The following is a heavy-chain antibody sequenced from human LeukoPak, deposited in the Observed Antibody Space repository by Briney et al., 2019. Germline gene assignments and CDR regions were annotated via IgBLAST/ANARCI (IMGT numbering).Heavy chain of an antibody. Sequence: GGSLRLSCAASGFTFGDYAIHWVRHAPGKGLEWVSVISWNSGSIGYADSVKGRFTISRDNSKNTLYLQMNSLRAEDTAIYYCVKDPLDYWGQGTLVTVSS. CDR3: VKDPLDY. CDR2: ISWNSGSI. V-gene: IGHV3-9*01. J-gene: IGHJ4*02. CDR1: GFTFGDYA.